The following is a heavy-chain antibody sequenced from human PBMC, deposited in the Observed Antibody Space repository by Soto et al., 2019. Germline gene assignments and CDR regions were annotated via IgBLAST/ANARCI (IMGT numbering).Heavy chain of an antibody. Sequence: QVQLVESGGGVVQPGRSLRLSCAASGFTFSSSGMHWVRQAPGKGLEWVALIWYDGSNHYNAGSVKGRFSISRDNSKNTVFLQMNSLRAEDTAVYYCARAGDGYNWGRFDWGQGTLVTVSS. V-gene: IGHV3-33*01. CDR3: ARAGDGYNWGRFD. CDR2: IWYDGSNH. J-gene: IGHJ4*02. D-gene: IGHD5-12*01. CDR1: GFTFSSSG.